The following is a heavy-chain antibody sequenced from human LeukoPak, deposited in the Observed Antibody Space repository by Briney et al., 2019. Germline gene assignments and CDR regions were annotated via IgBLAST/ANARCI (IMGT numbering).Heavy chain of an antibody. V-gene: IGHV3-20*04. D-gene: IGHD6-19*01. CDR2: INWNGGST. Sequence: GGSLRLSCAASGFTFDDYGMSWVRQAPGQGLEWVSGINWNGGSTGYADSVKGRFTISRDNAKNSLYLQMNSLRAEDTAVYYCAKDQKWLVTVGVFDYWGQGTLVTVSS. CDR1: GFTFDDYG. J-gene: IGHJ4*02. CDR3: AKDQKWLVTVGVFDY.